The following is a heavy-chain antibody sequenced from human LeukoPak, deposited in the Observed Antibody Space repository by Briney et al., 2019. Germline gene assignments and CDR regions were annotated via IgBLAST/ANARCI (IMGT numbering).Heavy chain of an antibody. D-gene: IGHD4-17*01. CDR1: GGSLSGYF. CDR2: ITHTGRT. J-gene: IGHJ4*02. V-gene: IGHV4-34*01. CDR3: ARIYGDYSDFEY. Sequence: SETLSLTCAVYGGSLSGYFWSWIRQPPGKGLEWIGEITHTGRTNYNPSLKGRVALSENTSKDQFSLKLSSVTVADTAVYYCARIYGDYSDFEYWSQGTLVTVSS.